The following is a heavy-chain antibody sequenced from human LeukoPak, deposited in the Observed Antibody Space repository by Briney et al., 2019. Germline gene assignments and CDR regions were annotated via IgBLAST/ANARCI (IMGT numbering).Heavy chain of an antibody. V-gene: IGHV1-24*01. D-gene: IGHD3-16*01. CDR2: FDPEDGET. CDR3: ATVWAVANWFDP. Sequence: ASVTVSCTVSGYTLTELSMHWVRQAPGKGLEWMGGFDPEDGETIYAQKFQGRVTMTEDTSTDTAYMELSSLRSEDTAVYYCATVWAVANWFDPWGQGTLVTVSS. CDR1: GYTLTELS. J-gene: IGHJ5*02.